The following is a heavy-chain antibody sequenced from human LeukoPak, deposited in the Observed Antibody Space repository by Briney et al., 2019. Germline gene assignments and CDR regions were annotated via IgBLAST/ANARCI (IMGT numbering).Heavy chain of an antibody. CDR2: ISFDGTDA. D-gene: IGHD4-17*01. J-gene: IGHJ3*02. Sequence: GGPLRLSCAASGFTFSSYAIHWVRQAPGKGLEGVAVISFDGTDAFYADSVKGRFTISINNSKNTLYLQMNGLRADDTAVYYCARARAPVTRISSFDIWGQGTMVTVSS. CDR1: GFTFSSYA. V-gene: IGHV3-30*04. CDR3: ARARAPVTRISSFDI.